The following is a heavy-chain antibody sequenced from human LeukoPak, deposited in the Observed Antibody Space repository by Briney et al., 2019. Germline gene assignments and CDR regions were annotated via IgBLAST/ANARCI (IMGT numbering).Heavy chain of an antibody. J-gene: IGHJ4*02. CDR2: IYYSGST. Sequence: SETLSLTCTVSGGSISSSSYYWGWIRQPPGKGLEWIGSIYYSGSTYYNPSLKSRVTISVDTSKNQFSLKLSSVTAADTAVYYCARHTASGSYRPYYFDYWGQGTLVTVSS. D-gene: IGHD3-10*01. CDR3: ARHTASGSYRPYYFDY. V-gene: IGHV4-39*01. CDR1: GGSISSSSYY.